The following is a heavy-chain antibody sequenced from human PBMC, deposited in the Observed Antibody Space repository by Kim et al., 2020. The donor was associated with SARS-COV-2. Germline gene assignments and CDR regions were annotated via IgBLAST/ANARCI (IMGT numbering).Heavy chain of an antibody. CDR1: GYSFTNYW. Sequence: GESLKISCKGSGYSFTNYWIGWVRQMPGKGLEWMGIIYPGDSDTRYSPSFQGQVTIPADKSISTAYLQWSSLKASDTAMYYCARCRGYYYYYMDVWGKGTTVTVSS. CDR2: IYPGDSDT. J-gene: IGHJ6*03. CDR3: ARCRGYYYYYMDV. D-gene: IGHD2-15*01. V-gene: IGHV5-51*01.